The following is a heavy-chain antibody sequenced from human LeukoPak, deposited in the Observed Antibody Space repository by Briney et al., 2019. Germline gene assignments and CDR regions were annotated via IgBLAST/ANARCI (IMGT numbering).Heavy chain of an antibody. CDR2: IKHDRSEK. CDR1: GFTFSSYW. Sequence: PGGSLRLSCAASGFTFSSYWMSWVRQVPGKGLEWLANIKHDRSEKYYVDSVKGRFTISRDNAKNSLYLYINNLRAEDTAMYYCAGQHRSTTITVSPWGQGTLVTVSS. V-gene: IGHV3-7*03. D-gene: IGHD5-12*01. CDR3: AGQHRSTTITVSP. J-gene: IGHJ5*02.